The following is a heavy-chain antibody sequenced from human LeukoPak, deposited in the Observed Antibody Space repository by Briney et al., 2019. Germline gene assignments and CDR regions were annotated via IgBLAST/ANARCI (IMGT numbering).Heavy chain of an antibody. CDR1: GFTFSSYW. J-gene: IGHJ5*02. V-gene: IGHV3-7*01. D-gene: IGHD3-3*01. CDR2: IKQDGSEK. CDR3: AREGNYDFWSGYPNWFDP. Sequence: PGGSLRLSCAASGFTFSSYWMSWVRQAPGNGLEWVANIKQDGSEKYYVDSVKGRFTISRDNAKNSLYLQMNSLRAEDTAVYYCAREGNYDFWSGYPNWFDPWGQGTLVTVSS.